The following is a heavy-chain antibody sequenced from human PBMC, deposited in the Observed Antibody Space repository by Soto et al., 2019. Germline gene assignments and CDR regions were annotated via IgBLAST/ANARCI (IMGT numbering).Heavy chain of an antibody. J-gene: IGHJ4*02. V-gene: IGHV3-23*05. CDR1: GLPDSSFA. Sequence: AGSLRLSCTASGLPDSSFAMMGVRQAPGKGLECVSGIYGSGRGIEYADSVKGRFTISRDNSKNTVYLQMTDLRADDTAVYYCAKDAVYNDGLWVMDHWGQGTQVTVSS. CDR3: AKDAVYNDGLWVMDH. D-gene: IGHD2-21*01. CDR2: IYGSGRGI.